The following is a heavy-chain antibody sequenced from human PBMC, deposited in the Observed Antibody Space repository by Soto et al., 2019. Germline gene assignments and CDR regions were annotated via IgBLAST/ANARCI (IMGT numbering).Heavy chain of an antibody. Sequence: EVHLVESGGGLVKPGGSLRLSCAASGFTFTNAWMSWVRQAPGKGLEWVGRIKRETDGGTTDYAAPVKGRFTISRDDSRNTLYLQMNNLKTDDTALYYWPTAATTVTTIDYWAQGTLVTVSS. J-gene: IGHJ4*02. CDR3: PTAATTVTTIDY. V-gene: IGHV3-15*01. D-gene: IGHD4-17*01. CDR2: IKRETDGGTT. CDR1: GFTFTNAW.